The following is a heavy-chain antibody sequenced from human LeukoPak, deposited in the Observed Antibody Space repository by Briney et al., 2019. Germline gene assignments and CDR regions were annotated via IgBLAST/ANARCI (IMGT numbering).Heavy chain of an antibody. CDR2: IIPLFGTA. CDR3: AREWAGYGSGSYFYY. V-gene: IGHV1-69*13. D-gene: IGHD3-10*01. Sequence: SVKVSCKASGGSFSSYAISWVRQAPRQGLEWMGGIIPLFGTANYAQKFLGRVIITADESTSTTHMYLSSLKSEDTAVYYCAREWAGYGSGSYFYYWGQGALVTVSS. CDR1: GGSFSSYA. J-gene: IGHJ4*02.